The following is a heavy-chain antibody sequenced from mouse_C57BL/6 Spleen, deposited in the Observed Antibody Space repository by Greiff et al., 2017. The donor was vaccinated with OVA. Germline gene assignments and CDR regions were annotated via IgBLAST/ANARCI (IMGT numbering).Heavy chain of an antibody. CDR2: IYPGSGST. Sequence: VQLKQPGAELVKPGASVKMSCKASGYTFTSYWITWVKQRPGQGLEWIGDIYPGSGSTNYNEKFKSKATLTVDTSSSTAYMQLSSLTSEDSAVYYCARSITTVVATDWYFDVWGTGTTVTVSS. CDR3: ARSITTVVATDWYFDV. J-gene: IGHJ1*03. CDR1: GYTFTSYW. V-gene: IGHV1-55*01. D-gene: IGHD1-1*01.